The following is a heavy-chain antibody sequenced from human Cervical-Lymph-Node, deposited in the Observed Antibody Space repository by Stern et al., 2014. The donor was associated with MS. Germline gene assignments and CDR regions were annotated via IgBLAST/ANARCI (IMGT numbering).Heavy chain of an antibody. CDR2: IIPPFDKP. Sequence: QVQLVQSGAEVKKPGSSVKVSCKASGGTFSSYEITWVRQAPGQGLEWMGGIIPPFDKPTYAQKCQDRITISADESTNTAYLELSGLKSDDTAIYFCARAYTYYSNSAGYWGQGTLVSVSS. D-gene: IGHD3-10*01. CDR3: ARAYTYYSNSAGY. CDR1: GGTFSSYE. V-gene: IGHV1-69*01. J-gene: IGHJ4*02.